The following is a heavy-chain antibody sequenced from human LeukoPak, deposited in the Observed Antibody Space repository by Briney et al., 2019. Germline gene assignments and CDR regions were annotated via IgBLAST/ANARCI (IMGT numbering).Heavy chain of an antibody. J-gene: IGHJ4*02. CDR2: ISPYNGNT. CDR3: ARARVIVVTDCCGGDCSSDY. Sequence: GASVKVSCKASGYTFTNYGISWVRQAPGQGLEWMGWISPYNGNTNYAQKVQGRVTITTDTSTSTAYMELRSLRSDDTAVYYCARARVIVVTDCCGGDCSSDYWGQGTLVTVSS. CDR1: GYTFTNYG. V-gene: IGHV1-18*01. D-gene: IGHD2-21*02.